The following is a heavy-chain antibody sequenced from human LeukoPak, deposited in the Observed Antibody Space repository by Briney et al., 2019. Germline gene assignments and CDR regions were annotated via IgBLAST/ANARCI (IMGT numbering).Heavy chain of an antibody. V-gene: IGHV4-34*01. CDR2: INHSGST. CDR1: GGSFSGYY. D-gene: IGHD3-9*01. J-gene: IGHJ5*02. Sequence: PSETLSLTCAVYGGSFSGYYWSWIRQPPGKGLEWIGEINHSGSTNYNPSLKSRVTISVDTSKNQFSLKLSSVTAADTAVYYCAKELRYFDWPYFDPWGQGTLVTVSS. CDR3: AKELRYFDWPYFDP.